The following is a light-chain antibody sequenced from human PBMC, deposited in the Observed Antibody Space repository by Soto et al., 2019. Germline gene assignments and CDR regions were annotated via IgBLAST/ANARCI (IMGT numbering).Light chain of an antibody. CDR2: CAS. J-gene: IGKJ2*01. CDR3: QQYKNWPPYT. V-gene: IGKV3-15*01. Sequence: EIVMTQSPATLSVSPGERATLSCRASQSVSSNLSWSQQKPGQAPRLLIYCASTRATCIPARFSGSRSGTEFSLTINSLQSEDFAVYYCQQYKNWPPYTFGQGTKLEIK. CDR1: QSVSSN.